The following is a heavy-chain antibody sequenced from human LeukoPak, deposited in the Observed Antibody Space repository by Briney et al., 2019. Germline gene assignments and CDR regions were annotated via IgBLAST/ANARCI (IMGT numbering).Heavy chain of an antibody. J-gene: IGHJ4*01. D-gene: IGHD6-19*01. V-gene: IGHV1-8*01. Sequence: ASVKVSCKASGYIFTSYHINWVRQAPGQGLEWVGWIYPKNGKTGYAEKFQGRVTLTTDMSTNTAYMEMDNLTSDDTAVYFCARKLSGYSSGWYPDYWGHGSLVIVSS. CDR3: ARKLSGYSSGWYPDY. CDR1: GYIFTSYH. CDR2: IYPKNGKT.